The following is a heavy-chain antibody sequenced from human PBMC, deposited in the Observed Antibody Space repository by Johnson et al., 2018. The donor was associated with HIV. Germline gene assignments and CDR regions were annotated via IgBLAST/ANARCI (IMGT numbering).Heavy chain of an antibody. Sequence: QVQLVESGGGVVQPGGSLRLSCAASGFTFSDYYMSWIRQAPGKGLEWVSYISSSGSTIYYADSVKGRFTISRDNAKNSLYLQMNSLRAEDTAVYYCERDPQWWEYAFDIWGQGTRVTVSS. V-gene: IGHV3-11*04. J-gene: IGHJ3*02. CDR3: ERDPQWWEYAFDI. CDR1: GFTFSDYY. CDR2: ISSSGSTI. D-gene: IGHD1-26*01.